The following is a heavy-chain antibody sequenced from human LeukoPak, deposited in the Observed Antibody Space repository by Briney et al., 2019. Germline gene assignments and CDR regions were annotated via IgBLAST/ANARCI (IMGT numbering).Heavy chain of an antibody. J-gene: IGHJ4*02. CDR1: GFTFSHFC. CDR3: AKGAQRGFDYSNSLEY. CDR2: IWSDATNQ. V-gene: IGHV3-33*06. D-gene: IGHD4-11*01. Sequence: GGSLRLSCEASGFTFSHFCMHWLRQAPGKGLEWVAVIWSDATNQYYADSVKGRFTISRDNFKRTVSLEMNSLRAEDTAVYYCAKGAQRGFDYSNSLEYWGQGSLVIVSS.